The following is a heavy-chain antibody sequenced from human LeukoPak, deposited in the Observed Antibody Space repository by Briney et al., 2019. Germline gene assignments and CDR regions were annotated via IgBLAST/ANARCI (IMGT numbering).Heavy chain of an antibody. D-gene: IGHD3-3*01. CDR1: GFTFSNAW. V-gene: IGHV3-15*01. CDR3: AKGPDFWSGDPSDY. Sequence: TGGSLRLSCAASGFTFSNAWMSWVRQAPGKGLEWVGRIKSKTDGGTTDYAAPVKGRFTISRDDSKNTLYLQMNSLRAEDTAVYYCAKGPDFWSGDPSDYWGQGTLVTVSS. CDR2: IKSKTDGGTT. J-gene: IGHJ4*02.